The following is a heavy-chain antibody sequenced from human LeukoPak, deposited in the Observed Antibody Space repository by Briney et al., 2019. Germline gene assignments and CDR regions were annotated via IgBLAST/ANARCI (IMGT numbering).Heavy chain of an antibody. D-gene: IGHD4-17*01. CDR3: GRGEFVDYGSDY. V-gene: IGHV1-2*02. J-gene: IGHJ4*02. CDR1: GYTFTGYY. CDR2: INPNSGGT. Sequence: ASVKVSCKASGYTFTGYYMHWVRQAPGQGLEWMGWINPNSGGTNYAQKFQGRVTMTRDTSISTAYMELSRLRSDDTAVYYCGRGEFVDYGSDYWGQGTLVTVSS.